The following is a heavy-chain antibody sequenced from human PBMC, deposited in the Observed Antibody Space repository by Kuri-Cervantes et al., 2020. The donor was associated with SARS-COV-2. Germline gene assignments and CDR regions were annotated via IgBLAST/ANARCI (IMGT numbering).Heavy chain of an antibody. CDR1: GFNFSRTD. D-gene: IGHD2-21*01. V-gene: IGHV3-30*18. CDR3: AKDRVGVQDF. CDR2: ISHDGKNK. J-gene: IGHJ4*02. Sequence: GESLKISCAASGFNFSRTDMHWVRQAPGKGLEWVAVISHDGKNKKCIASGKGRFTISRDNSQNTLYLHMRSLRSEDTAMYYCAKDRVGVQDFWGQGTLVTVSP.